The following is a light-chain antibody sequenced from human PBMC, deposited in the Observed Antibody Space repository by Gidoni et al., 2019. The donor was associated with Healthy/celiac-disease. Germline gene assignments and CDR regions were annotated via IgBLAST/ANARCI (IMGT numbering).Light chain of an antibody. CDR1: KLGDKY. J-gene: IGLJ2*01. V-gene: IGLV3-1*01. CDR3: QAWDSSTVV. Sequence: SYELTEQPSVSVSPGQTASITCSGDKLGDKYACWYQQKPGQSPVLVIYQDSKRPSGIPERFSGSTSGNTATLTISGTQAMDEADYYCQAWDSSTVVFGGGTKLTVL. CDR2: QDS.